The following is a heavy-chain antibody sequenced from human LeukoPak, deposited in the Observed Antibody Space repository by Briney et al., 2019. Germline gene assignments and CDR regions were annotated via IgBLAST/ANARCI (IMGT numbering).Heavy chain of an antibody. Sequence: SETLSLTCTVSGGSISSYYWSWFRQPPGKGLEWIGYIYYSGSTNYNPSLKSRVTISVDTSKNQLSLKLSSVTAADTAVYYCARLLAAAGPDYWGQGTLVTVSS. J-gene: IGHJ4*02. CDR1: GGSISSYY. V-gene: IGHV4-59*08. D-gene: IGHD6-13*01. CDR2: IYYSGST. CDR3: ARLLAAAGPDY.